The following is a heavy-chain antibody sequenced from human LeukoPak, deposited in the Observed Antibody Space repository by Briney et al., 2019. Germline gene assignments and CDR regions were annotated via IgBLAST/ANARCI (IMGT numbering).Heavy chain of an antibody. CDR1: GVSISSSNSY. V-gene: IGHV4-39*01. CDR2: IYYSGDT. D-gene: IGHD5-18*01. Sequence: SETLSLTCTVSGVSISSSNSYWGWIRQPPGKGLEWIGCIYYSGDTYYNASLKSQVSISIDTSKNQFSLKLTSVTAADTAVYYCARRRYSYGYGYYYYYMDVWGKGTTVTISS. J-gene: IGHJ6*03. CDR3: ARRRYSYGYGYYYYYMDV.